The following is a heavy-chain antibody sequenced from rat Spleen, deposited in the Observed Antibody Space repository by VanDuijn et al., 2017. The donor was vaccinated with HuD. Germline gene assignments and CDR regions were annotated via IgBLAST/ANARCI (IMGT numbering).Heavy chain of an antibody. CDR1: GFSLISHS. D-gene: IGHD1-2*01. V-gene: IGHV2-1*01. CDR3: ARDPYSSYIYGYFDY. Sequence: QVQLKESGPGLVQPSQTLSLICTVSGFSLISHSVHWVRQPPGKGLEWMGGIWGDGSTDYNSALKSRLSISKDTSKSQVFLKMNSLQTEDTATYYCARDPYSSYIYGYFDYWGQGVMVTVSS. CDR2: IWGDGST. J-gene: IGHJ2*01.